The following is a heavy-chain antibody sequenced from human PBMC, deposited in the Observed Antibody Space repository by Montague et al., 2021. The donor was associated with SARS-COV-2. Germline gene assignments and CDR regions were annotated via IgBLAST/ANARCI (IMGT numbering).Heavy chain of an antibody. V-gene: IGHV6-1*01. CDR2: ANYRSKWHY. CDR1: GDSVSSNNVA. Sequence: CAISGDSVSSNNVAWNWIRQSPSRGLEGLGRANYRSKWHYDYAESVKSRRLIIPNTSENQFSLQLSSVTPEDTAVYYCARDADIGSTWRFSGYAIDVWGQGTTVTVSS. J-gene: IGHJ6*02. D-gene: IGHD6-13*01. CDR3: ARDADIGSTWRFSGYAIDV.